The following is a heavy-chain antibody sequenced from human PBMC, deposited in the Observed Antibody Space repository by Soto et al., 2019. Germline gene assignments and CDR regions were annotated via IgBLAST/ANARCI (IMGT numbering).Heavy chain of an antibody. J-gene: IGHJ4*02. CDR1: GYIFTGYY. Sequence: SVKVSCKASGYIFTGYYMHWVRQAPGQGLEWMGWINPNSGDTNYTQKFQGWVTMTRDTSISTAYMELSRLRSDDTAVYYCATSRISIAVAGETEYYFDYWGQGTLVTVSS. V-gene: IGHV1-2*04. CDR3: ATSRISIAVAGETEYYFDY. D-gene: IGHD6-19*01. CDR2: INPNSGDT.